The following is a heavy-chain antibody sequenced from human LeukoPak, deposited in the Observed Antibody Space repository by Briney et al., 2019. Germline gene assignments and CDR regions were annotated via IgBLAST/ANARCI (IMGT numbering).Heavy chain of an antibody. V-gene: IGHV3-23*01. CDR3: AKDSIEDFWSGSDPRDY. J-gene: IGHJ4*02. CDR1: GFTFSSYA. CDR2: ISGSGGST. D-gene: IGHD3-3*01. Sequence: SGGSLRLSCAASGFTFSSYAMSWVRQAPGKGLEWVSAISGSGGSTYYADSVKGRFTISRDNSKNTLYLQMNSLRAEDTAVYYCAKDSIEDFWSGSDPRDYWGQGTLVTVSS.